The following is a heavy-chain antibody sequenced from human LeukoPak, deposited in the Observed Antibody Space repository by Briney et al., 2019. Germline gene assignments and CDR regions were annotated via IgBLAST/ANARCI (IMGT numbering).Heavy chain of an antibody. D-gene: IGHD5-12*01. CDR3: ARDPRYSGYDYFDY. CDR2: IRSNSDTI. V-gene: IGHV3-48*01. J-gene: IGHJ4*02. CDR1: GFTFSSYS. Sequence: GGSLRLSCAASGFTFSSYSMNWVRQAPGKGPEWISYIRSNSDTIYYADSVKGRFTISRDNAENSLYLQMSSLRAEDTAVYYCARDPRYSGYDYFDYWGQGTLVTVSS.